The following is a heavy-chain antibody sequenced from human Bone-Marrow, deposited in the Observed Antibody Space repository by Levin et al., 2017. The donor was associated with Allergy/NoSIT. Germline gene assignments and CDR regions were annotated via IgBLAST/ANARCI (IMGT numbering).Heavy chain of an antibody. CDR1: GGSVSSDHW. Sequence: PSETLSLTCAVSGGSVSSDHWWAWVRQAPGKGLEWLGEIYHSGSANYQPSLKSRLSISVDKSKNLFSLNLTSVTAADTAVYFCARAFGRTMIPSWYFDVWGRGILATVSS. CDR2: IYHSGSA. V-gene: IGHV4/OR15-8*01. D-gene: IGHD3-10*01. CDR3: ARAFGRTMIPSWYFDV. J-gene: IGHJ2*01.